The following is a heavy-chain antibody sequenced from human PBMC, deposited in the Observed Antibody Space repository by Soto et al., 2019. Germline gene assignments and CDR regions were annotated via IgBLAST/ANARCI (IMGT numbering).Heavy chain of an antibody. CDR3: ARVRYSSGGPLDY. V-gene: IGHV4-30-2*01. CDR1: GDSISSNGYY. J-gene: IGHJ4*02. Sequence: SETLSLTCTVSGDSISSNGYYWSWIRQHPEKGLEWIGYINYSGNTYYSSSLKSRVTISVDRSKNQFSLKLSSVTAADTAVYYCARVRYSSGGPLDYWGQGTLVTVSS. D-gene: IGHD6-19*01. CDR2: INYSGNT.